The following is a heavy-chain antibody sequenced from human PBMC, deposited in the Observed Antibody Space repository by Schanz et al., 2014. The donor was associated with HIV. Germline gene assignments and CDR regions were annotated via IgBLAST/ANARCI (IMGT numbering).Heavy chain of an antibody. CDR1: GGTFRTYA. J-gene: IGHJ6*02. CDR3: ARAPPREQWLIGYYGMDV. D-gene: IGHD6-19*01. CDR2: INPNRGGT. Sequence: QVQLVQSGAEVKKPGSSVKVSCKTLGGTFRTYAVSWVRQAPGQGLEWMGGINPNRGGTNYAQKYLGRVTMTRDTSISTAYIELSSLTSDDTAVYYCARAPPREQWLIGYYGMDVWGQGTTVTVSS. V-gene: IGHV1-2*02.